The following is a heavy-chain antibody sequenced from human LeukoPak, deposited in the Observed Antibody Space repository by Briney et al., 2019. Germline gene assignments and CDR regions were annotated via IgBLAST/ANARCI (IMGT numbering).Heavy chain of an antibody. D-gene: IGHD3-22*01. Sequence: GGSLRPSCAASGFTFSSYGMSWVRQAPGKGLEWVSAISGSGGSTYYADSVKGRFTISRDNSKNTLYLQMNSLRAEDTAVYYCAKDDDSSGYYTYYFDYWGQGTLVTVSS. CDR1: GFTFSSYG. J-gene: IGHJ4*02. V-gene: IGHV3-23*01. CDR2: ISGSGGST. CDR3: AKDDDSSGYYTYYFDY.